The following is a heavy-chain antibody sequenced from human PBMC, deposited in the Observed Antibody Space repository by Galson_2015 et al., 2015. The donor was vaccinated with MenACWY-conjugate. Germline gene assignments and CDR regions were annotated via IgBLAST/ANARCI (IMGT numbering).Heavy chain of an antibody. J-gene: IGHJ5*02. CDR2: LSGSALSR. D-gene: IGHD4-17*01. V-gene: IGHV3-23*01. Sequence: SLRFSCAASGFPFDTQAVTWVRQAPGKGLEWVSSLSGSALSRYYADSVKGRFTIYRDNNKNTISLLMKSLRVEDTAVYYCAKGFYGANLDLWGQGTLVTVSS. CDR1: GFPFDTQA. CDR3: AKGFYGANLDL.